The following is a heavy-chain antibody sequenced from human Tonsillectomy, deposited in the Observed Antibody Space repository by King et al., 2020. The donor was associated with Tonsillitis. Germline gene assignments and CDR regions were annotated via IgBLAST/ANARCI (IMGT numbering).Heavy chain of an antibody. J-gene: IGHJ1*01. CDR3: ARAAPGTDEFVHH. V-gene: IGHV5-51*01. CDR2: IFPEDSDT. CDR1: GYSFSDHW. Sequence: QLVQSGAEVKKPGESLKISCKGSGYSFSDHWIAWVRQMPGKGLEWMGIIFPEDSDTRYRPSLQGQVTISVDTSISTAYLQWSSLKTSDTAIYYCARAAPGTDEFVHHWGQGTPVTVSS. D-gene: IGHD6-13*01.